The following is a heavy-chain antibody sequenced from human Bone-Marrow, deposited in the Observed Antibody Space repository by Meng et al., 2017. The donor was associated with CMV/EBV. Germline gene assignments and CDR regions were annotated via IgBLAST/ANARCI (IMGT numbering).Heavy chain of an antibody. J-gene: IGHJ3*02. CDR1: GGTFSSYA. CDR3: ARDKVVGATSYDAFDI. D-gene: IGHD1-26*01. Sequence: ASVKVSCKASGGTFSSYAISWVRQAPGQGLEWMGIINPSGGSTSYAQKFQGRVTMTRDTSTSTAYMELSRLRSDDTAVYYCARDKVVGATSYDAFDIWGQGTMVTVSS. V-gene: IGHV1-46*01. CDR2: INPSGGST.